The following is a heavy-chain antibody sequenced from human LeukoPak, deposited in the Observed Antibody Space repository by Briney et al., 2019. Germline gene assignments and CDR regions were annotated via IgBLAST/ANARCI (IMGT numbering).Heavy chain of an antibody. D-gene: IGHD3-10*01. CDR3: GRALLGGSDIYTPFSY. CDR1: GYTFTTYN. V-gene: IGHV1-18*01. J-gene: IGHJ4*02. Sequence: ASVKVSCKASGYTFTTYNINWVRQAPGQGLEWMGWISGYNGNTNYAPNIQDRVTMTTDTSTSTAYMELRSLRSDDTAVYYCGRALLGGSDIYTPFSYWGQGTLVTVSS. CDR2: ISGYNGNT.